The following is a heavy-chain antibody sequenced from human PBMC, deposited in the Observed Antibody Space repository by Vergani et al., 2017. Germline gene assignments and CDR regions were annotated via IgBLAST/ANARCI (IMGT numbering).Heavy chain of an antibody. J-gene: IGHJ3*02. Sequence: QVQLVQSGAEVKKPGSSVKVSCKASGGTFSSYTISWVRQAPGQGLEWMGIINPSGGSTSYAQKFQGRVTMTRDTSTSTVYMELSSLRSEDTAVYYCAREGIGDDAFDIWGQGTMVTVSS. CDR2: INPSGGST. D-gene: IGHD2-15*01. CDR1: GGTFSSYT. V-gene: IGHV1-46*03. CDR3: AREGIGDDAFDI.